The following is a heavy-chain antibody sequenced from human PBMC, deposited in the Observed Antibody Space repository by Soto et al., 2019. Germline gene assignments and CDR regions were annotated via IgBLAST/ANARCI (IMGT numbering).Heavy chain of an antibody. J-gene: IGHJ3*02. CDR3: ARDAGSGRDAFDI. Sequence: QVQLQESGPGLVKPSGTLSLTCAVSGGSISSSNWWSWVRQPPGKGLEWIGEIYHSGSTNYNPSPRRRVTISVAKSKNQFSLKLSSVTAADTAVYYCARDAGSGRDAFDIWGQGTMVTVSS. D-gene: IGHD3-10*01. CDR2: IYHSGST. CDR1: GGSISSSNW. V-gene: IGHV4-4*02.